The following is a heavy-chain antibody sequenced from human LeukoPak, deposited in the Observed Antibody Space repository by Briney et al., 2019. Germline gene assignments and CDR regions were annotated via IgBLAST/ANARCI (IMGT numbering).Heavy chain of an antibody. Sequence: GGSLRLSCAASGFTFTNYWMSWVRQAPGKGLEWVANIKQDGSEKYYVDSVRGRFTISRDNAKNSLFLQMSSLRADDTAIYYCARAGELRYMDVWGKGTAVTVSS. CDR1: GFTFTNYW. D-gene: IGHD3-16*01. CDR3: ARAGELRYMDV. J-gene: IGHJ6*03. CDR2: IKQDGSEK. V-gene: IGHV3-7*01.